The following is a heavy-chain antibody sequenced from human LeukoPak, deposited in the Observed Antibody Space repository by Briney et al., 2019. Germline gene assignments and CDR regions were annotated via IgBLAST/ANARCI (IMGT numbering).Heavy chain of an antibody. CDR1: GFTFTDHY. CDR2: IRTNTDNI. V-gene: IGHV3-11*04. CDR3: AELGITMIGGV. D-gene: IGHD3-10*02. J-gene: IGHJ6*04. Sequence: PGGSLRLSCAASGFTFTDHYMSWIRQAPGKGLEWLSYIRTNTDNIYYADSVKGRFTIYRDNAKNSLYLQMNSLRAEDTAVYYCAELGITMIGGVWGKGTTVTISS.